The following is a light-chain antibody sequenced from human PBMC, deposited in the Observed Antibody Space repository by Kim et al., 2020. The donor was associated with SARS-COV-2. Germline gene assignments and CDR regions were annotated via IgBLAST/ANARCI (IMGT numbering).Light chain of an antibody. CDR1: SGHSSYA. V-gene: IGLV4-69*01. Sequence: QPVLTQSPSASASLGASVKLTCTLSSGHSSYAIAWHQQQPEKGPRYLMKLNSDGSHNKGDGIPDRFSGSSSGAERYLTISSLQSEDEADYYCQTWGTGVRLFGGGTKVTVL. CDR2: LNSDGSH. J-gene: IGLJ3*02. CDR3: QTWGTGVRL.